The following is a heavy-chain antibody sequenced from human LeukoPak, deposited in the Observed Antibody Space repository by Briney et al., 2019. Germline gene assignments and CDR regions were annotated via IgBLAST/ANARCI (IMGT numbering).Heavy chain of an antibody. CDR3: AREDPRRYYDSSGYSPLFDY. CDR1: GYTFTGYY. V-gene: IGHV1-69*04. CDR2: IIPILGIA. D-gene: IGHD3-22*01. Sequence: SVKVSCKASGYTFTGYYMHWVRQAPGQGLEWMGRIIPILGIANYAQKFKGRVTITADKSTSTPYMELSSLRSEDTAVYYCAREDPRRYYDSSGYSPLFDYWGQGTLVTVSS. J-gene: IGHJ4*02.